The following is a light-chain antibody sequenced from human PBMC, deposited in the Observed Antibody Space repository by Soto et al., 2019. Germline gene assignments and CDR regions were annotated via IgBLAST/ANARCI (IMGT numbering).Light chain of an antibody. CDR3: QQYSSSPRT. CDR2: GAS. CDR1: QSVSSTY. Sequence: PGERATLSCRASQSVSSTYLAWYQQKPGQSPRLLIYGASSRATGIPDSFSGSGSGTDFTLTISRLEAEDFGMYYCQQYSSSPRTFGQGTKVEIK. J-gene: IGKJ1*01. V-gene: IGKV3-20*01.